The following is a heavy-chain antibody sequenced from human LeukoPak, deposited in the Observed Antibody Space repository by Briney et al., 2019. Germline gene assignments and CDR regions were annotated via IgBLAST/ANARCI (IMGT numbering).Heavy chain of an antibody. D-gene: IGHD4-17*01. CDR3: ARSAPKDYGDYEGELDY. CDR2: ISKSGSII. Sequence: GGSLRLSCAASGFTFSDYYMSWIRQAPGKGLEWVSYISKSGSIIYYVDSVKGRFTISRDNAKNSLYLQMNSLRAEDTAVYYCARSAPKDYGDYEGELDYWGQGTLVTVSS. CDR1: GFTFSDYY. J-gene: IGHJ4*02. V-gene: IGHV3-11*01.